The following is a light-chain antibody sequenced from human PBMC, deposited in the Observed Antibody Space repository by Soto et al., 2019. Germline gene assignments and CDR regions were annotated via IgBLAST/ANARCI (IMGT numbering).Light chain of an antibody. J-gene: IGKJ2*01. V-gene: IGKV1-9*01. CDR3: QQLNNFPYT. Sequence: DIQLTQSPSTLSASVGDGVTITCRASQGIGNYLAWYQQKPGKAPKLLIYAAYTLQSGVPSRFSGSGSGTEFTLTISSLQPEDFATYYCQQLNNFPYTFGQGTKLEIK. CDR2: AAY. CDR1: QGIGNY.